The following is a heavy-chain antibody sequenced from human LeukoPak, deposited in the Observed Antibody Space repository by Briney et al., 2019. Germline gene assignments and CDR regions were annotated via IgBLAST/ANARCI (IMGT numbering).Heavy chain of an antibody. D-gene: IGHD6-19*01. CDR1: GGSFSGYY. CDR3: ARGRKLWLPPLYSYYMDV. CDR2: INHSGST. Sequence: SETLSLTCAVYGGSFSGYYWSWIRQPPGKGLEWIGEINHSGSTNYNPSLKSRVTISVDTSKNQFSLKLSSVTAADTAVYYCARGRKLWLPPLYSYYMDVWGKGTTVTVSS. J-gene: IGHJ6*03. V-gene: IGHV4-34*01.